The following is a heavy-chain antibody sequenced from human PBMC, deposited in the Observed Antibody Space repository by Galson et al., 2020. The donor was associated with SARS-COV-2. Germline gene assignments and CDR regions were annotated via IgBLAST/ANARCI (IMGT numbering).Heavy chain of an antibody. CDR1: DVSMTSYY. V-gene: IGHV4-59*01. J-gene: IGHJ6*02. D-gene: IGHD4-17*01. CDR3: ARDPAPLYGDNYYYGMDV. CDR2: IPYSGST. Sequence: ETSETLSLTCIVSDVSMTSYYRSWIRQTPGKGLARIGYIPYSGSTNYNPSLRSRVTILVDLSKNQFSLKLSSVTAADTAVYYCARDPAPLYGDNYYYGMDVWGRGTTVTVSS.